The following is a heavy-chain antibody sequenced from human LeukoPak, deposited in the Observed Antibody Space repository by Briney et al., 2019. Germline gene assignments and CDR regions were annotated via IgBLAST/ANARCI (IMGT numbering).Heavy chain of an antibody. CDR1: GYSFTNYG. Sequence: ASVRVSCKASGYSFTNYGITWVRQAPGQGLEWMGWISPYNGNTNYAQKLQGRVTMTRDTSTSTAYMELRSLRSDDTAVYYCATYSAAGRTYYFDYWGQGALVTVSS. D-gene: IGHD6-13*01. CDR3: ATYSAAGRTYYFDY. CDR2: ISPYNGNT. V-gene: IGHV1-18*01. J-gene: IGHJ4*02.